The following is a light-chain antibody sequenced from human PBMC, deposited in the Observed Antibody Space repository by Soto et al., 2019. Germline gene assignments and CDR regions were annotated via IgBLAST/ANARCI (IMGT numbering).Light chain of an antibody. CDR2: EGS. Sequence: QSALTQPASVSGSPGQSITISCTGTSSDVGSYNLVSWYQQHPGKAPKLMIYEGSKRLSGVSNRFSGSKSGNTASLTISGLQAEDEADYYCCSYAGSSTSPYVFGTGTKLTVL. V-gene: IGLV2-23*01. CDR3: CSYAGSSTSPYV. J-gene: IGLJ1*01. CDR1: SSDVGSYNL.